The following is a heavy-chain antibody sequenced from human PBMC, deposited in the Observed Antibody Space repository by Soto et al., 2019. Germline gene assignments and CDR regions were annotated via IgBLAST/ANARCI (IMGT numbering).Heavy chain of an antibody. D-gene: IGHD3-10*01. J-gene: IGHJ1*01. CDR2: IKSKTDGGTT. Sequence: GGSLRLSCAASGFTFSNAWMSWVRQAPGKGLEWVGRIKSKTDGGTTDYAAPVKGRFTISRDDSKNTLYLQMNSLKTEDTAVYYCTTEEWFGELSAEYFQHWGQGTLVTVSS. CDR1: GFTFSNAW. V-gene: IGHV3-15*01. CDR3: TTEEWFGELSAEYFQH.